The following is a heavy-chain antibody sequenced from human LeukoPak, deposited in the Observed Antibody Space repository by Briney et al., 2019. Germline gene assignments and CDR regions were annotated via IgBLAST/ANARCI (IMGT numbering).Heavy chain of an antibody. CDR2: IYYSGGT. D-gene: IGHD1-20*01. CDR1: GGSISSGGYY. CDR3: ARMWITGTTGAFDI. J-gene: IGHJ3*02. Sequence: PSQTLSLTCTVSGGSISSGGYYWSWIRQHPGKGLEWIGYIYYSGGTYYNPSLKSRVTISVDTSKNQFSLKLSSVTAADTAVYYCARMWITGTTGAFDIWGQGTMVTVSS. V-gene: IGHV4-31*03.